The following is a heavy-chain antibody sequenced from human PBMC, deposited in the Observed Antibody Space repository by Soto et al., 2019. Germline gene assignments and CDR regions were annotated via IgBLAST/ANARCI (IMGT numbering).Heavy chain of an antibody. Sequence: PGGSLRLSCAASGFTFSSYEMNWVRQAPGKGLEWVSYISSSGSTIYYADSVKGRFTISRDNAKNSLYLQMNSLRAEDTAVYYCARDEGIAAAGRGSDYWGQGTLVTVSS. V-gene: IGHV3-48*03. CDR2: ISSSGSTI. J-gene: IGHJ4*02. CDR3: ARDEGIAAAGRGSDY. D-gene: IGHD6-13*01. CDR1: GFTFSSYE.